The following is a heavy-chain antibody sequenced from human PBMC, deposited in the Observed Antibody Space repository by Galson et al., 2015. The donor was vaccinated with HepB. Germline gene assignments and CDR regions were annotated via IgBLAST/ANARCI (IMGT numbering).Heavy chain of an antibody. Sequence: SLRLSCAASGFTFSSYWMHWVRQAPGKGLVWVSRINSDGSSTSYADSVKGRFTISRDNAKNRLYLQMNSLRAEDTAVYYCARQRLHNYYGSGSYYTVAAFDIWGQGTMVTVSS. D-gene: IGHD3-10*01. J-gene: IGHJ3*02. V-gene: IGHV3-74*01. CDR3: ARQRLHNYYGSGSYYTVAAFDI. CDR2: INSDGSST. CDR1: GFTFSSYW.